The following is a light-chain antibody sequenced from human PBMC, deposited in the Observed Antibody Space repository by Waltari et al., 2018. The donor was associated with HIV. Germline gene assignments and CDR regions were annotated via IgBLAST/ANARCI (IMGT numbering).Light chain of an antibody. Sequence: QSVLTQQPSASGTPGQRVTIPCSGSRSNIGSNIVNWYQQLPGTAPKLLIYANDQRTSGVPDRFSGSKSGTSASLAISGLQSEDEADYFCAAWDDSLKGVAFGGGTKLTVL. CDR1: RSNIGSNI. CDR2: AND. J-gene: IGLJ2*01. CDR3: AAWDDSLKGVA. V-gene: IGLV1-44*01.